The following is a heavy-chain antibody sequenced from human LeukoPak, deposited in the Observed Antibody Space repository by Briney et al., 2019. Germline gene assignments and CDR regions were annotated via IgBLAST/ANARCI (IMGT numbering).Heavy chain of an antibody. CDR2: ISSSSSYI. CDR3: ATATYYYGSGATPAWAFDI. Sequence: GSLRLSCAASGFTFSSYSMNWVRQAPGKGLEWVSSISSSSSYIYYADSVKGRFTISRDNAKNSLYLQMNSLRAEDTAVYYCATATYYYGSGATPAWAFDIWGQGTMVTVSS. J-gene: IGHJ3*02. D-gene: IGHD3-10*01. V-gene: IGHV3-21*01. CDR1: GFTFSSYS.